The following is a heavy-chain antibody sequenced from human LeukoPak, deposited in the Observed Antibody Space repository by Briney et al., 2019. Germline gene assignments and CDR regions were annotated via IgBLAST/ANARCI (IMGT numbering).Heavy chain of an antibody. CDR2: ISGSGGST. V-gene: IGHV3-23*01. CDR1: GFTFSSYA. CDR3: AKSRVGTAMVRGFPYYFDY. D-gene: IGHD5-18*01. J-gene: IGHJ4*02. Sequence: GGSLRLSCAASGFTFSSYAMSWVRQAPGKGLEWVSAISGSGGSTYYADSVKGRFTISRDNSKNTLYLQMNSLRAEDTAVYYCAKSRVGTAMVRGFPYYFDYWGQGTLVTVSS.